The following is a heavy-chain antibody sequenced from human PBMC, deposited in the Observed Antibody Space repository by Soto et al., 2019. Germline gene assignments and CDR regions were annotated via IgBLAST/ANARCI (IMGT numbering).Heavy chain of an antibody. V-gene: IGHV4-59*01. CDR1: GGSISSYY. CDR3: AREAYNWNDGYYYGMDV. CDR2: IYYSGST. J-gene: IGHJ6*02. Sequence: SETLSVTCTVSGGSISSYYGSWIRQPPGKGLEWIGYIYYSGSTNYNPSLKSRVTISVDTSKNQFSLKLSSVTAADTAVYYCAREAYNWNDGYYYGMDVWGQGTTVTVSS. D-gene: IGHD1-20*01.